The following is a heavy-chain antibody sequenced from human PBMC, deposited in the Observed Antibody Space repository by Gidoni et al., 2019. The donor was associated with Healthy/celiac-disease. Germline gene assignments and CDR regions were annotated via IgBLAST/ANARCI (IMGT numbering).Heavy chain of an antibody. CDR1: GYSFSSYW. Sequence: DVQLVQSGAEVKQPGASLRISCTGSGYSFSSYWISWVRQMPGKGLEWMGRIDPSDSYTNYSPSFQGHVTISADKSISTAYLQWSSLKASDTAMYYCARHRRSSYFDYWGQGTLVTVSS. J-gene: IGHJ4*02. V-gene: IGHV5-10-1*03. D-gene: IGHD6-13*01. CDR3: ARHRRSSYFDY. CDR2: IDPSDSYT.